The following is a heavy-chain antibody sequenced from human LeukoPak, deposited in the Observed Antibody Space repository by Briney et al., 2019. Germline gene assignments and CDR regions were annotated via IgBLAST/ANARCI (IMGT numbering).Heavy chain of an antibody. CDR1: GFTFSDHY. CDR3: SRDATGDH. CDR2: SRNRAKSYTT. Sequence: GGSLRLSCAASGFTFSDHYMDWVRRAPGKGLVWVGRSRNRAKSYTTDYAASVKGRFTISRDDSKSTLYLQMNSLETEDTAVYYCSRDATGDHWGQGTLVSVSS. J-gene: IGHJ4*02. V-gene: IGHV3-72*01.